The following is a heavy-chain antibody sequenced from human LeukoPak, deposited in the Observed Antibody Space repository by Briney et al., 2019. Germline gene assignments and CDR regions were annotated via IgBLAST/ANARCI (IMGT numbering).Heavy chain of an antibody. Sequence: SETLSLTCTVSGGSISSSNYYWGWIRQPPGKGLEWIGNIYYSGSTYYNPSLKSRVTISVDTFKNQFSLKLSSVTAAATAVYYCARVYNWFDPWGQGTLVTVSS. CDR3: ARVYNWFDP. V-gene: IGHV4-39*01. CDR2: IYYSGST. J-gene: IGHJ5*02. CDR1: GGSISSSNYY.